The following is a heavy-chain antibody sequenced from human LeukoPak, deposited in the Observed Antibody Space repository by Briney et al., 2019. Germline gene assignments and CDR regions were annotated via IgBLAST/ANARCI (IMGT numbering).Heavy chain of an antibody. CDR1: GGTFSSYA. J-gene: IGHJ4*02. D-gene: IGHD2-2*01. CDR3: ASLYCSSTSCPNDY. Sequence: ASVKVSCKASGGTFSSYAISCVRQAPGQRLEWMGGIIPIFGTATYAQKLQGRVTITADKSTSTAYMELSSLRSEDTAVYYCASLYCSSTSCPNDYWGQGTLVTVSS. CDR2: IIPIFGTA. V-gene: IGHV1-69*06.